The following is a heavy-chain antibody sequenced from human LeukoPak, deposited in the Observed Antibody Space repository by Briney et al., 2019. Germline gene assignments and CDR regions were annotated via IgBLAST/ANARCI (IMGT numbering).Heavy chain of an antibody. CDR3: AKRGGSSWSTYWYFDL. CDR1: GFTFSSYG. CDR2: ISGSGGST. J-gene: IGHJ2*01. D-gene: IGHD6-13*01. V-gene: IGHV3-23*01. Sequence: PGGSLRLSCAASGFTFSSYGMSWVRQAPGKGLEWVSAISGSGGSTYYADSVKGRFTISRDNSKNTLYLQMNSLRAEDTAVYYCAKRGGSSWSTYWYFDLWGRGTLVTVSS.